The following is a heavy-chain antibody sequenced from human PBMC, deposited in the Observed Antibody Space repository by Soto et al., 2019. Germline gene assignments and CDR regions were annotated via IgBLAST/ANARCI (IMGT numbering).Heavy chain of an antibody. CDR1: GGTFSSYA. V-gene: IGHV1-69*13. D-gene: IGHD3-10*01. CDR2: IIPIFGTA. Sequence: APVNVSCKSSGGTFSSYAMSWVRQGPGQGLECVGGIIPIFGTANYAQKFQGRVTITADESTSTAYMELSSLRSEDTAVYYCARPPPMVRGDPYYYYYYGMDVWGQGTTVTVSS. CDR3: ARPPPMVRGDPYYYYYYGMDV. J-gene: IGHJ6*02.